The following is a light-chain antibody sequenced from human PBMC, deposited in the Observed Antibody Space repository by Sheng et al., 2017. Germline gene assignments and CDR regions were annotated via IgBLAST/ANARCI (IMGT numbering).Light chain of an antibody. Sequence: QSVLTQPPSVSGAPGQRVTISCTGSSSNIGAGYDVHWYKHLPGTAPKLLIYYNTNRPSGVPDRFSGSNSGTSASLAITGLQAEDEADYYCQSYDTGLSGSVFGGGTKADRP. CDR1: SSNIGAGYD. V-gene: IGLV1-40*01. CDR3: QSYDTGLSGSV. J-gene: IGLJ3*02. CDR2: YNT.